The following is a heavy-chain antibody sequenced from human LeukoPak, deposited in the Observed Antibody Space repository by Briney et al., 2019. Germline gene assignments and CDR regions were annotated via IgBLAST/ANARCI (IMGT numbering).Heavy chain of an antibody. CDR1: GFTISDYN. CDR2: IRTLNNYI. V-gene: IGHV3-21*01. Sequence: SGGSLRLSCSASGFTISDYNMNWVRQAPGKGLEWVSSIRTLNNYIYYADSVKGRFTISRDNAKNSLYLQMNSLRAEDTAVYYCARDPLDYWGQGTLVTVSS. J-gene: IGHJ4*02. CDR3: ARDPLDY.